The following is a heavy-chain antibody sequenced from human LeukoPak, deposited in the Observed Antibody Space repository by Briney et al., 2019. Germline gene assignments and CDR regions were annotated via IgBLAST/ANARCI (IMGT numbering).Heavy chain of an antibody. V-gene: IGHV1-18*01. J-gene: IGHJ4*02. D-gene: IGHD1-7*01. Sequence: AAVNVTCKASGYTFTCYGISWWRQAPGQGLDLMVWISAYNGNTNYAQKIQGRVTMTTDTSTSTAYMELRSLRYDDTAVYYCARPDWNYPLDRFDYWGQGPLVTVSS. CDR2: ISAYNGNT. CDR1: GYTFTCYG. CDR3: ARPDWNYPLDRFDY.